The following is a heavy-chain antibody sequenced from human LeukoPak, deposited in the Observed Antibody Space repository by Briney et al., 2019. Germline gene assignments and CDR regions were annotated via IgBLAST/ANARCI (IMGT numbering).Heavy chain of an antibody. CDR1: GFTFSDYY. CDR2: ISSSGSPI. J-gene: IGHJ4*02. D-gene: IGHD3-22*01. CDR3: AKDYSDSSGYFRVPHVFDF. Sequence: PGGSLRLSCATSGFTFSDYYMSWIRQAPGKGLEWVSYISSSGSPIYYADSVKGRFTISRDNSKNTLYLQMNSLRAEDTAVYYCAKDYSDSSGYFRVPHVFDFWGQGTLVTVSS. V-gene: IGHV3-11*04.